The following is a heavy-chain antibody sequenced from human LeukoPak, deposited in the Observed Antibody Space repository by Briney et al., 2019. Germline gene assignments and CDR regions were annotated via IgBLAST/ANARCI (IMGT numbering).Heavy chain of an antibody. CDR3: AKDQFKPSGITMVRGVRGYYYYMDV. J-gene: IGHJ6*03. CDR1: GFIFSSYG. D-gene: IGHD3-10*01. CDR2: IRSDGTNK. V-gene: IGHV3-30*02. Sequence: GGTLRLSCAASGFIFSSYGMYWVRQAPGKGLEWVAFIRSDGTNKYYADSVRGRFTISRDNSKNTLYLQMNSLRAEDTAVYYCAKDQFKPSGITMVRGVRGYYYYMDVWGKGTTVTISS.